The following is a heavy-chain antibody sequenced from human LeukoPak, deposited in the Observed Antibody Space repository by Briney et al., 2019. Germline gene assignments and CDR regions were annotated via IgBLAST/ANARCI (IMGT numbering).Heavy chain of an antibody. Sequence: SETLSLTCTVSGGSISSYYWSWIRQPPGKGLEWIGYIYYSGSTNYNPSLKSRVTISVDTSKNQFSLKLSSVTAADTAVYYCARDLGFGGSVEYWGQGTLVTVSS. V-gene: IGHV4-59*12. CDR3: ARDLGFGGSVEY. D-gene: IGHD3-10*01. CDR1: GGSISSYY. J-gene: IGHJ4*02. CDR2: IYYSGST.